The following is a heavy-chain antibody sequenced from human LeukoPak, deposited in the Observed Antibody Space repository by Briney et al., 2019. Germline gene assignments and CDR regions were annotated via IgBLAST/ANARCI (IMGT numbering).Heavy chain of an antibody. D-gene: IGHD2-8*02. J-gene: IGHJ4*02. CDR3: ARDSSGGYGTFDY. V-gene: IGHV4-30-4*01. Sequence: SQTLSLTCSVSGGSITSNYYWSWIRQPPGKGLEWIGYISSSGSTYYNPSLKSRVTMSLDTSNNQFSLRLSSVTAADTAVYYCARDSSGGYGTFDYWGQGTLVPSPQ. CDR1: GGSITSNYY. CDR2: ISSSGST.